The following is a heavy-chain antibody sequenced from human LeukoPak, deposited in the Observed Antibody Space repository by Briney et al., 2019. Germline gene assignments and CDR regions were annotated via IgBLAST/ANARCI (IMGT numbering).Heavy chain of an antibody. J-gene: IGHJ4*02. Sequence: PGGSLRLSCAVSEFSFISNYMNWVRQAPGKGLEWVSVIYGGGATYYADSVRGRFTISRDNSKNMVSLQMTSLGAEDTAVYYCARGRFSGPDDYWGQGTLVTVSS. D-gene: IGHD6-19*01. V-gene: IGHV3-53*01. CDR1: EFSFISNY. CDR2: IYGGGAT. CDR3: ARGRFSGPDDY.